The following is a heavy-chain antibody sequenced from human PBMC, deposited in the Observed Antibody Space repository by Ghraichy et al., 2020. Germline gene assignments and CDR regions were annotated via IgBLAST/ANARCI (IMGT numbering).Heavy chain of an antibody. Sequence: SQTLSLTCTVSGGSFRTTNYYWGWIRQPPGKGLEWIASIYYSGTTYYNSALKSRATISMDTSKSQFSLRLSSVTAADTAVYFCAREAYDLFFFDYWGQGALGTVSS. CDR1: GGSFRTTNYY. CDR2: IYYSGTT. D-gene: IGHD3-3*01. V-gene: IGHV4-39*02. J-gene: IGHJ4*02. CDR3: AREAYDLFFFDY.